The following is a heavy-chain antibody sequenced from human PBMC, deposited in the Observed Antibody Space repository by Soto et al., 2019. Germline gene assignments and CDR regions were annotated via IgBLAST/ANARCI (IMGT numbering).Heavy chain of an antibody. D-gene: IGHD3-16*01. Sequence: EVQLVESGGGLVQPGGSLRLSCVASGFTLSRYSMNWVRQAPGKGLEWVSYISRSSSTIYYADSVKGRFTISRDNAENSLYLPMHRLGAEGMAVSYCASDLPGGIPDSWGQGTRVTVSS. J-gene: IGHJ4*02. V-gene: IGHV3-48*01. CDR1: GFTLSRYS. CDR3: ASDLPGGIPDS. CDR2: ISRSSSTI.